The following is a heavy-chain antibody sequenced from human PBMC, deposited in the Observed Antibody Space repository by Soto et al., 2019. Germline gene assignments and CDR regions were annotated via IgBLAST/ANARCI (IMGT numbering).Heavy chain of an antibody. D-gene: IGHD3-22*01. CDR1: GGTFSSYA. CDR3: ARGHGSSGYYLAEYFQH. J-gene: IGHJ1*01. V-gene: IGHV1-69*01. CDR2: IIPIFGTA. Sequence: QVQLVQSGAEVKKPGSSVKVSCKASGGTFSSYAISWVRQAPGQGLEWMGGIIPIFGTANYAQKFQGRVTITADESTSTAYRERSSLRSEDTAVYYWARGHGSSGYYLAEYFQHWGQGTLVTVSS.